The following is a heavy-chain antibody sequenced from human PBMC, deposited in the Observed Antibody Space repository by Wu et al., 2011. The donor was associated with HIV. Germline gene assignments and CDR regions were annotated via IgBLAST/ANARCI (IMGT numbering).Heavy chain of an antibody. J-gene: IGHJ6*03. CDR3: ARVFRGVRRRPASPSYYFFYMDV. Sequence: QVQLVQSGAEVKKPGSSVKVSCKASGGTFSSYAINWVRQAPGQGLEWMGRIIPIFGTANYAQKFQDRVTITADKSTSTAYMELSSLRSEDTAVYYCARVFRGVRRRPASPSYYFFYMDVWGKGPRSPSP. CDR2: IIPIFGTA. V-gene: IGHV1-69*14. CDR1: GGTFSSYA. D-gene: IGHD3-10*01.